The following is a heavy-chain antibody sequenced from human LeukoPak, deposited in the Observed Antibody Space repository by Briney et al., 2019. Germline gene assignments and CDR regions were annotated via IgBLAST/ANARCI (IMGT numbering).Heavy chain of an antibody. D-gene: IGHD1-26*01. CDR3: ATVALKVGATTSDGL. J-gene: IGHJ4*02. V-gene: IGHV1-8*01. CDR1: GYTFTSYD. CDR2: MNPNSGNT. Sequence: ASVKVSCKASGYTFTSYDINWVRQATGQGLEWMGWMNPNSGNTGYAQKFQGRVTMTEDTSTDTAYMELSSLRSEDTAVYYCATVALKVGATTSDGLWGQGTLVTVSS.